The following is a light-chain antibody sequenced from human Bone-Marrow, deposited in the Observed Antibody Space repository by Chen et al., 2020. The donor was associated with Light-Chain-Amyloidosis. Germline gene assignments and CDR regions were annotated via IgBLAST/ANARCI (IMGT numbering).Light chain of an antibody. CDR2: DDS. V-gene: IGLV3-21*02. J-gene: IGLJ3*02. Sequence: SSVLTQPSSVSVAPGQPATIACGGNNIGSTSVHWYQQTPGQAPLLVVYDDSDRPSGIPARLSGSNSGNTATLTISRVEAGDEADYYCQVWDRSSDRPVFGGGTKLTVL. CDR3: QVWDRSSDRPV. CDR1: NIGSTS.